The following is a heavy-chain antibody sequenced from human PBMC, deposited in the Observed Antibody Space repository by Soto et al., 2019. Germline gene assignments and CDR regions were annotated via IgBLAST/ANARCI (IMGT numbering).Heavy chain of an antibody. J-gene: IGHJ2*01. CDR2: ISYDGNYK. D-gene: IGHD2-15*01. CDR1: GFTFSSYG. V-gene: IGHV3-30*18. Sequence: QVQLVESGGGVVQPGRSLRLCCAASGFTFSSYGMHWVRQAPGKGLEWVAVISYDGNYKYYADSVKGRFTISRDNSKNTLYLQMNSLRAEDTAVYYCAKGFDVRANWYFDLWGRGTLVTVSS. CDR3: AKGFDVRANWYFDL.